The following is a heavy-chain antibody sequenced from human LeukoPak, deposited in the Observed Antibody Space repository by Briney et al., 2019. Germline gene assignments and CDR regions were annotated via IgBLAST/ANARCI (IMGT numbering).Heavy chain of an antibody. CDR1: GGSFSSYP. Sequence: GASVKVSCKASGGSFSSYPIAWVRRAPGQGLEWLGAVIPISGTTHYAQKFQGRVSITVDDSTTTVYMQLSGLRSDDTAVYFCARLAVVPAAMSPDYWGQGTLVSVSS. J-gene: IGHJ4*02. CDR3: ARLAVVPAAMSPDY. V-gene: IGHV1-69*13. CDR2: VIPISGTT. D-gene: IGHD2-2*01.